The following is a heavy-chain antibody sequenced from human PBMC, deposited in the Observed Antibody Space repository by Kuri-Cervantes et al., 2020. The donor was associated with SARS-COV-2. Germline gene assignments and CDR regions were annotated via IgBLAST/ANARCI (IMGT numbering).Heavy chain of an antibody. V-gene: IGHV3-23*01. CDR1: GFTFSSYA. D-gene: IGHD3-22*01. J-gene: IGHJ6*02. CDR2: ISGSGGST. Sequence: GESLKISCAASGFTFSSYAMSWVRQAPGKGLEWVSAISGSGGSTYYADSVKGRFTISRDNAKNSLYLQMNSLRAEDTAVYYCARAGPDSSTGMDVWGQGTTVTVSS. CDR3: ARAGPDSSTGMDV.